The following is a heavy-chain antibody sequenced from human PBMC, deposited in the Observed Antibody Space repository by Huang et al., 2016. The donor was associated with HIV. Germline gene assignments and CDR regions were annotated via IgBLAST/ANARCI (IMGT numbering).Heavy chain of an antibody. V-gene: IGHV1-3*04. D-gene: IGHD1-26*01. CDR3: ARDGRLPGHPFDI. J-gene: IGHJ3*02. Sequence: QVQLVQSGAEVKEPGSSVKVSCTASGYTFTSYSIHWVRQAPGQGLEWMGGINTGNFHTTYSQKCQGRLTFTRDTSASTAYMDLSSLGSEDTAVYYCARDGRLPGHPFDIWGQGTMVAVSS. CDR2: INTGNFHT. CDR1: GYTFTSYS.